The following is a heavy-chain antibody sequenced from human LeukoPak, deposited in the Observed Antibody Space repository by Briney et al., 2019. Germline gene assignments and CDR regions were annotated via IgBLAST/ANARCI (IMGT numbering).Heavy chain of an antibody. CDR1: GFTFSSYG. CDR3: AKEGGCYDILSNPYYFDY. CDR2: ISYDGSNK. Sequence: PGRSLRLSCAASGFTFSSYGMHWVRQAPGKGLEWVAVISYDGSNKYYADSVKGRFTISRDNSKNTLYLQMNSPRAEDTAVYYCAKEGGCYDILSNPYYFDYWGQGTLVTVSS. J-gene: IGHJ4*02. D-gene: IGHD3-9*01. V-gene: IGHV3-30*18.